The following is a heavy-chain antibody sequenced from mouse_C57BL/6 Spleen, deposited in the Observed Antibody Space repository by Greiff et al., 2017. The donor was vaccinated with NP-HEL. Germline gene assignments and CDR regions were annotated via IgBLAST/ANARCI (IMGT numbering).Heavy chain of an antibody. V-gene: IGHV1-55*01. CDR3: ARFDYDQNFYYYAMDY. J-gene: IGHJ4*01. D-gene: IGHD2-4*01. CDR1: GYTFTSYW. CDR2: LSPGSGST. Sequence: QVQLQPPGAELVKPGASVTMSCKASGYTFTSYWLTWVKQRPGQGLEWIGDLSPGSGSTNYNEQFTSKATLTVDTSSSTAYMQLSSMTSKDSAVYYCARFDYDQNFYYYAMDYWGQGTSVTVSS.